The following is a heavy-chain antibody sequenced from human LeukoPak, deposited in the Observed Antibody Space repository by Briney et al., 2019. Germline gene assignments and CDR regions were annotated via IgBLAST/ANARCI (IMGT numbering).Heavy chain of an antibody. Sequence: GGSLRLSCAASGFTFTAFPMNWVRQAPGKGLEWVSYISGSGTTIYYTDSVKGRFSISRDNAKNSLFLQMNSLRDEDTAVYFCARDGLRTGNFDYWGQGTLVTVSS. D-gene: IGHD1-1*01. CDR2: ISGSGTTI. CDR1: GFTFTAFP. J-gene: IGHJ4*02. V-gene: IGHV3-48*02. CDR3: ARDGLRTGNFDY.